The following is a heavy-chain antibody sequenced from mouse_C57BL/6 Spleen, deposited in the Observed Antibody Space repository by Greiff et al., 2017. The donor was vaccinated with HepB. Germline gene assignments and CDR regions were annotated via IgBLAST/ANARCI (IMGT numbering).Heavy chain of an antibody. J-gene: IGHJ3*01. Sequence: EVMLVESGGGLVQPGGSLKLSCAASGFTFRDYYMYWVRQTPEKRLEWVAYISNGGGSTYYPDTVQGRFTISRDNAKNTLYLQMSRLKSDDTAMYYCARPSEYDGSRGGLAYWGQGTLVTVSS. V-gene: IGHV5-12*01. CDR1: GFTFRDYY. CDR2: ISNGGGST. CDR3: ARPSEYDGSRGGLAY. D-gene: IGHD1-1*01.